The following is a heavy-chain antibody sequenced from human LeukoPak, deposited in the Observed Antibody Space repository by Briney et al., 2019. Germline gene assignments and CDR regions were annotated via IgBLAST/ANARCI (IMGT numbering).Heavy chain of an antibody. V-gene: IGHV3-49*04. CDR3: SRNGLVDFDY. J-gene: IGHJ4*02. CDR1: GFAPADFT. CDR2: IRRRAYGGAA. Sequence: GSLRLSRTTSGFAPADFTMCRVRQPAGKGLEWVGLIRRRAYGGAAEYAASVKATFIISRDESKGIAYLQMNSLKTEDTAVYYCSRNGLVDFDYWGQ.